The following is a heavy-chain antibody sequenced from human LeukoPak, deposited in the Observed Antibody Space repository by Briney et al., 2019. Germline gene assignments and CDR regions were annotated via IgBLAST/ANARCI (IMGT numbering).Heavy chain of an antibody. CDR1: GFRFSDYS. Sequence: PAGSLTVSHAASGFRFSDYSMYWVRRAPGKGLEWVSSIISSTTYTYYADSVRGRFTISRDNAKSSLYLQMNSLRPEDTAVYYCARVDSSDWDHNDYWGQATKPSVCS. J-gene: IGHJ4*02. D-gene: IGHD6-19*01. CDR3: ARVDSSDWDHNDY. CDR2: IISSTTYT. V-gene: IGHV3-21*01.